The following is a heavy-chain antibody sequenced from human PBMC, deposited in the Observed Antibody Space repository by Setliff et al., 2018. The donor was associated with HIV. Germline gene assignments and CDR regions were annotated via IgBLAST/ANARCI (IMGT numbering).Heavy chain of an antibody. V-gene: IGHV4-39*07. CDR3: AKTIRGYISGDYMDV. CDR1: RGSISSTSHY. D-gene: IGHD5-18*01. Sequence: SETLSLTCIVSRGSISSTSHYWGWVRQSPGRRLEWIGSIYYSGSTNYNPSLKSRVTISVDTSKNHFSLKPSSVTAADTAVYYCAKTIRGYISGDYMDVWGKGTTVTVSS. CDR2: IYYSGST. J-gene: IGHJ6*03.